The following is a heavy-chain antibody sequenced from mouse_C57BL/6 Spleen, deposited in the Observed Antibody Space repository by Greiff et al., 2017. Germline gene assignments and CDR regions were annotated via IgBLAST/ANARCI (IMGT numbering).Heavy chain of an antibody. CDR3: ARSYDYGRAYAMDD. Sequence: VQLQQPGAELVMPGASVKLSCKASGYTFTSYWMHWVKQRPGQGLERIGEIDPSDSYTNYNQKVKGKSTLTVDKSSSTAYMQLSSLTSEDSAVYYCARSYDYGRAYAMDDWGQGTSVTVSS. CDR2: IDPSDSYT. V-gene: IGHV1-69*01. J-gene: IGHJ4*01. D-gene: IGHD2-4*01. CDR1: GYTFTSYW.